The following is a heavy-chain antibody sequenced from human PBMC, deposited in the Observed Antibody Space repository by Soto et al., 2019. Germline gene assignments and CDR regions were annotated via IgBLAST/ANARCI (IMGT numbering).Heavy chain of an antibody. CDR3: ASGYSSGYYYYYYGMDV. CDR2: IYDSGST. D-gene: IGHD6-19*01. Sequence: PSETLSLTCAVSGDSISRGGYSWTWIRQPPGKALEWIGNIYDSGSTSYSPSLKSRVTISVDTSKNQFSLKLSSVTAADTAVYYCASGYSSGYYYYYYGMDVWGQGTAVTVSS. V-gene: IGHV4-30-2*03. CDR1: GDSISRGGYS. J-gene: IGHJ6*02.